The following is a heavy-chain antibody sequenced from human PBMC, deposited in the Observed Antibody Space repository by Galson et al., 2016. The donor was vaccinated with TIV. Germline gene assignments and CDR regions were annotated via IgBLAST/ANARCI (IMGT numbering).Heavy chain of an antibody. CDR1: GYTLSSYS. D-gene: IGHD3-3*01. J-gene: IGHJ6*04. CDR3: ARVPTKTFDFWSGFDNSFCMDV. Sequence: SVKVSCKASGYTLSSYSISWVRQAPGQGLEWMGWISGYNGNKNYAQKFQDRVTMTTDTSTNADYMELRSLRSADTAVYYCARVPTKTFDFWSGFDNSFCMDVWGKGTTVTVSS. V-gene: IGHV1-18*01. CDR2: ISGYNGNK.